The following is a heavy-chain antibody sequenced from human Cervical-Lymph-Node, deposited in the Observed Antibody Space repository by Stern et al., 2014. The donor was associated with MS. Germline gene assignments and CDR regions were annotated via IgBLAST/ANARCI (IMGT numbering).Heavy chain of an antibody. D-gene: IGHD4-23*01. CDR2: IWYDGSNR. V-gene: IGHV3-33*01. CDR3: AREGGNTAEYFQH. CDR1: GFTFSSSG. J-gene: IGHJ1*01. Sequence: VQLVESGGGVVQPGRSLRLSCAASGFTFSSSGMHWVRQAPGKGLDWLASIWYDGSNRYYADSVKGRFTISRDNSKNTLYLQMNSLRAEDTAVYYCAREGGNTAEYFQHWGQGTLVTVSS.